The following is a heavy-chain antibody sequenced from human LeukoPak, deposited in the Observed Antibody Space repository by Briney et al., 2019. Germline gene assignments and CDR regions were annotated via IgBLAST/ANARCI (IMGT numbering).Heavy chain of an antibody. CDR2: INHSGST. Sequence: PSETLSLTCAVYGGSFSGYYWSWIRQPPGKGLEWIGEINHSGSTNYNPSLKSRVTISVDTSKNQFSLKLSSVTAADTAVYYCARALITYYYGSGSYWAFFDYWGQGTLVTVSS. J-gene: IGHJ4*02. CDR1: GGSFSGYY. D-gene: IGHD3-10*01. V-gene: IGHV4-34*01. CDR3: ARALITYYYGSGSYWAFFDY.